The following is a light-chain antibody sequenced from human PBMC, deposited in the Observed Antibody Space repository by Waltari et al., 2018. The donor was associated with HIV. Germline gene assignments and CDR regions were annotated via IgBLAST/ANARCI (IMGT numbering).Light chain of an antibody. J-gene: IGLJ3*02. CDR1: SSNIGAGYD. Sequence: QSVLTQPPSVSGAPGQRVTFSCTGSSSNIGAGYDVHWYQQLPGTAPKLLIYGNDKRPACVPDRFSGSKSGTSASLAITGLQAEDEADYYCQSYDSSLSGSWVFGGGTKLTVL. CDR3: QSYDSSLSGSWV. V-gene: IGLV1-40*01. CDR2: GND.